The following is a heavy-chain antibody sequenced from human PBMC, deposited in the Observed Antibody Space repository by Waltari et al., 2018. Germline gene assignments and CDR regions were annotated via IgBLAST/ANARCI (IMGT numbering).Heavy chain of an antibody. D-gene: IGHD6-6*01. CDR3: ARNIEDRHDRAFDL. CDR2: IWPDGSNR. V-gene: IGHV3-33*01. Sequence: QEQLVESGGGVVQPGTSLILSCAASGFRFSTSTLHWVLQAPGKGLDCVAVIWPDGSNRYYIEAVKGRFTISRDNYKNTLYLEVISLRAEDTALYYCARNIEDRHDRAFDLWGLGTMVTVSS. CDR1: GFRFSTST. J-gene: IGHJ3*01.